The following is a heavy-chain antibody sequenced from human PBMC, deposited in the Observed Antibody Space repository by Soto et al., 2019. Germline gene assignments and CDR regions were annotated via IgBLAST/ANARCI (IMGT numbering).Heavy chain of an antibody. CDR1: GFTFSSYS. V-gene: IGHV3-48*01. CDR3: ARDPVWAVVPAAYCYYYGMDV. Sequence: PGGSLRLSCAASGFTFSSYSMNWVRQAPGKGLEWVSYISSSSSTIYYADSVKGRFTISRDNAKNSLYLQMNSLRAEDTAVYYCARDPVWAVVPAAYCYYYGMDVWGQGTTVTVSS. CDR2: ISSSSSTI. D-gene: IGHD2-2*01. J-gene: IGHJ6*02.